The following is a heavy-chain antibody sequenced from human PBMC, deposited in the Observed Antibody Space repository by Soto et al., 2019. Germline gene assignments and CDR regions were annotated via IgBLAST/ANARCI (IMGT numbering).Heavy chain of an antibody. CDR3: AHTSTDFWSGYYASSYYHGLEV. D-gene: IGHD3-3*01. V-gene: IGHV2-5*01. CDR1: GFSLSTSGVG. J-gene: IGHJ6*02. CDR2: VYSNGDE. Sequence: ASGPTLVNPTQTLTLTCSFSGFSLSTSGVGVGWIRQPPGRALEWLAVVYSNGDERYSPSLTSRLSITKDTSKNQVVLTMTNMDPVDTATYYCAHTSTDFWSGYYASSYYHGLEVWGQGTTVTVSS.